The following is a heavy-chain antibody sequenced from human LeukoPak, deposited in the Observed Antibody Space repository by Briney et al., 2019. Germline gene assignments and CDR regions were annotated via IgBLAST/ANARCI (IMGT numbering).Heavy chain of an antibody. CDR3: ARDLPGFTIYDYVWGSYRPFDY. D-gene: IGHD3-16*02. Sequence: ASVKVPCKASGYTFTGYYMHWVRQAPGQGLEWMGWINPNSGGTNYAQKFQGRVTMTRDTSISTAYMELSRLRSDDTAVYYCARDLPGFTIYDYVWGSYRPFDYWGQGALVTVSS. J-gene: IGHJ4*02. V-gene: IGHV1-2*02. CDR2: INPNSGGT. CDR1: GYTFTGYY.